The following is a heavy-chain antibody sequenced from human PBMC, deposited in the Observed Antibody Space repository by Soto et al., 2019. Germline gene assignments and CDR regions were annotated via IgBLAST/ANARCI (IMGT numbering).Heavy chain of an antibody. D-gene: IGHD3-9*01. CDR1: GFTFSSYG. CDR2: IWYDGSNK. V-gene: IGHV3-33*01. CDR3: ARAGDILAGYSPDY. J-gene: IGHJ4*02. Sequence: QVQLVESGGGVVQPGRSLRLSCAASGFTFSSYGMHWVRQAPGKGLEWVAVIWYDGSNKYYADSVKGRFTISRENSKNTLYLQMNSLRAEDTAVYYCARAGDILAGYSPDYWGQGTLVTVSS.